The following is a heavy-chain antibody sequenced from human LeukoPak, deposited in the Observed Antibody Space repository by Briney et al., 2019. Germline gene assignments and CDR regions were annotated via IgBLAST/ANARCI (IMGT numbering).Heavy chain of an antibody. CDR1: GFTFSSYA. V-gene: IGHV3-30-3*01. J-gene: IGHJ4*02. D-gene: IGHD3-3*01. Sequence: GGSLRLSYAASGFTFSSYAMHWVRQAPGKGLEWVAVISYDGSNKYYADSVKGRFTISRDSSKNTLYLQMNSLRAEDTAVYYCARDPSGRRPMYYFDYWGQGTLVTVSS. CDR2: ISYDGSNK. CDR3: ARDPSGRRPMYYFDY.